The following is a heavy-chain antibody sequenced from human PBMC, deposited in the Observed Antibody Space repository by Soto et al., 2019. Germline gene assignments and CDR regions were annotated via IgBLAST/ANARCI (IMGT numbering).Heavy chain of an antibody. Sequence: ASVKVSCKASGYTFTSYAMHWVRQAPGQRLEWMGWINAGNGNTKYSQKFQGRVTITRDTSASTAYMELSSLRSEDTAVYYCARRELGYCSGGSCYGQLFDYWGQGTLVTVSS. V-gene: IGHV1-3*01. CDR1: GYTFTSYA. CDR3: ARRELGYCSGGSCYGQLFDY. J-gene: IGHJ4*02. D-gene: IGHD2-15*01. CDR2: INAGNGNT.